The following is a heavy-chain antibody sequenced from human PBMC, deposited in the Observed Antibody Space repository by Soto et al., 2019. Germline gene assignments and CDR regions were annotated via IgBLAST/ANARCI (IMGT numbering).Heavy chain of an antibody. CDR2: INHSGST. V-gene: IGHV4-34*01. Sequence: QVQLQQWGAGLLKPSETLSLTCAVYVGSFSGYSWCWILQPPGKGLDWNGEINHSGSTNYNPPLKSRVTISVDTSKNQFSLKLSSVTAADTAVYYCASSTGYWGQGPLVTVSS. J-gene: IGHJ4*02. CDR1: VGSFSGYS. CDR3: ASSTGY. D-gene: IGHD2-2*01.